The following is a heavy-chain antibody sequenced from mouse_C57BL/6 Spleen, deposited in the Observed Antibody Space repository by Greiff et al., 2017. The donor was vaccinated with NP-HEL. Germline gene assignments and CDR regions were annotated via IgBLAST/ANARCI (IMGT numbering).Heavy chain of an antibody. CDR2: ISSGSSTI. J-gene: IGHJ2*01. D-gene: IGHD4-1*01. CDR3: AALTGTIFDY. Sequence: EVQGVESGGGLVKPGGSLKLSCAASGFTFSDYGMHWVRQAPEKGLEWVAYISSGSSTIYYADTVKGRFTIARDNAKNTLCLQMTSLRSEDTAMYYCAALTGTIFDYWGQGTTLTVSS. V-gene: IGHV5-17*01. CDR1: GFTFSDYG.